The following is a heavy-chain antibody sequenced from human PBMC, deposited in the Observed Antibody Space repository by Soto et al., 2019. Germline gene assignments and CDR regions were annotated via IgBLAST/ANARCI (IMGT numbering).Heavy chain of an antibody. CDR1: GGSISSYY. D-gene: IGHD3-3*01. CDR2: IYYSGST. J-gene: IGHJ6*02. CDR3: ASDRFLEVGYYYGMDV. Sequence: SETLSLTCTVSGGSISSYYWSWVRQPQGKGLEWIGYIYYSGSTNYNPSLKSRFTISVDTSKNQFSLKLSTVTAADTAVYYCASDRFLEVGYYYGMDVWGQGTTVTVSS. V-gene: IGHV4-59*12.